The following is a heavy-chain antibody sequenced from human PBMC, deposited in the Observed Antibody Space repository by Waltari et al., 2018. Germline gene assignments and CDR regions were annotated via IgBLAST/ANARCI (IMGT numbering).Heavy chain of an antibody. CDR3: ASSSGWYDWYDY. CDR1: GGPMSSPY. V-gene: IGHV4-59*11. CDR2: AFHSGSA. D-gene: IGHD6-19*01. J-gene: IGHJ4*02. Sequence: QVQLQESGPGLVKPSETLSLTCTVSGGPMSSPYWSWVRQPPGKGLEWIGFAFHSGSADYNPALKSRVTISVDTSNSQFSLKLSSMTSADTAIYYCASSSGWYDWYDYWGQGTLVIVSA.